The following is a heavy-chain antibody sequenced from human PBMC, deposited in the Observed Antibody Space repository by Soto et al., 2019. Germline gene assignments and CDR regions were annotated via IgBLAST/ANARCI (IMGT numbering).Heavy chain of an antibody. Sequence: EVQLEESGGGLVKGGGSLRLACAASGFTFRGYGMHWVRQAPGKGLEYVASISADGGTTWHADSVKDRFIISRDNCKTTVYLQMRSLRTDDMAVYFCARGRGGPRFDSWGQGTRVIVSS. CDR2: ISADGGTT. CDR3: ARGRGGPRFDS. CDR1: GFTFRGYG. V-gene: IGHV3-64*07. D-gene: IGHD3-10*01. J-gene: IGHJ4*02.